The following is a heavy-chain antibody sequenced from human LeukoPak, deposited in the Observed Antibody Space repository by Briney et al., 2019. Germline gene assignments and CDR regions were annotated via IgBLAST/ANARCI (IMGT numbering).Heavy chain of an antibody. CDR1: GGTFSSYT. Sequence: GASVKVSCKASGGTFSSYTISWVRQAPGQGLEWMGRIIPILGIANYARKFQGRVTITADKSTSTAYMELSSLRSEDTAVYYCARGGGDFIVVVPAAQGEVWFDPWGQGTLVTVSS. V-gene: IGHV1-69*02. D-gene: IGHD2-2*01. CDR3: ARGGGDFIVVVPAAQGEVWFDP. CDR2: IIPILGIA. J-gene: IGHJ5*02.